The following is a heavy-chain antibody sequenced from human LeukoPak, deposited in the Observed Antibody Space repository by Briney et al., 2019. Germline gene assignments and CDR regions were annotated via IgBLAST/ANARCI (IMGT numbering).Heavy chain of an antibody. V-gene: IGHV3-30*18. CDR1: GFTFSSYG. CDR2: ISYDGSNK. CDR3: ANDRSGYDYLLDY. Sequence: PGRSLRLSCAASGFTFSSYGMHWVRQAPGKGLEWVAVISYDGSNKYYADSVKGRFTISRDNSKNTLYLQMSSLRAEDTAVYYCANDRSGYDYLLDYWGQGTLVTVSS. D-gene: IGHD5-12*01. J-gene: IGHJ4*02.